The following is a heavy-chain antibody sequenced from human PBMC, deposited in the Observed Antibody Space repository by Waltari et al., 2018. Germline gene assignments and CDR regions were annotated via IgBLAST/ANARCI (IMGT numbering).Heavy chain of an antibody. Sequence: EVQLLESGGNLVQSGGSLRLSCAASGFIFNSCAMSWVRQAPGKGLEWVSTMSGGVSSTYYADTVKGRFTISRDNSKNTVSLQMNSLRAEDTAIYYCAKDRHGYFQPVDAGGQGTLVTVSS. CDR1: GFIFNSCA. CDR2: MSGGVSST. CDR3: AKDRHGYFQPVDA. V-gene: IGHV3-23*01. D-gene: IGHD3-22*01. J-gene: IGHJ5*02.